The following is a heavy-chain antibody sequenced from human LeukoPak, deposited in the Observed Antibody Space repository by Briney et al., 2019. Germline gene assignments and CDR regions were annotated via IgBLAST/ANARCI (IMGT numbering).Heavy chain of an antibody. V-gene: IGHV4-59*11. Sequence: SETLSLTCTVSGGSISSHYWSWIRQPPGKGLEWIGYIYYSGITNYNPSLKSRVTISVDTSKNPFSLKLSSVTAADTAVYYCARIKMAEYSSSGEYFAYWGQGTLVTVSS. D-gene: IGHD6-6*01. CDR3: ARIKMAEYSSSGEYFAY. J-gene: IGHJ4*02. CDR1: GGSISSHY. CDR2: IYYSGIT.